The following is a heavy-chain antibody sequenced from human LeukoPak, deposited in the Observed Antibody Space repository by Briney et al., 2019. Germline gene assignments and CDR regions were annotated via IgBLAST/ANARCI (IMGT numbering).Heavy chain of an antibody. D-gene: IGHD3-22*01. CDR3: ASHLTLIVDPWYFDY. J-gene: IGHJ4*02. CDR2: IIPIFGTA. CDR1: GGTFSSYA. Sequence: SVKVSCKASGGTFSSYAISWVRQAPGQGLEWMGRIIPIFGTANYAQKFQGRVTITTDESTSTAYMELSSLRSEDTAVYYCASHLTLIVDPWYFDYWGQGTLVTVSS. V-gene: IGHV1-69*05.